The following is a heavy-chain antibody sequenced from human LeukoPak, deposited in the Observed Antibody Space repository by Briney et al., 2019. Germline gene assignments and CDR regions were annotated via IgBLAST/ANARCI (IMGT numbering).Heavy chain of an antibody. Sequence: SETLSLTCTVSGGSISSSSYYWGWIRQPPGKGLEWIGSIYYSGSTYYNPSLKSRVTISVDTSKNQFSLKLSSATAADTAVYYCARYIESEGYCSSTSCYTFDYWGQGTLVTVSS. CDR1: GGSISSSSYY. D-gene: IGHD2-2*02. CDR3: ARYIESEGYCSSTSCYTFDY. CDR2: IYYSGST. J-gene: IGHJ4*02. V-gene: IGHV4-39*07.